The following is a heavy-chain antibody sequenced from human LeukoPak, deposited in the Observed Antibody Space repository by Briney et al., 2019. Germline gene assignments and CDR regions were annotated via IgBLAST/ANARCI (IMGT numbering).Heavy chain of an antibody. J-gene: IGHJ4*02. Sequence: SETLSLTCGVYGGSFSGYHWNWIRQPPGEGLEWIGEINHSGSTNYNPSLKSRVTISVDTSKKQFSLRLSSVTAADTAVYFCARGVRIAVADPHLNYWGQGTLVTVSS. D-gene: IGHD6-19*01. V-gene: IGHV4-34*01. CDR3: ARGVRIAVADPHLNY. CDR2: INHSGST. CDR1: GGSFSGYH.